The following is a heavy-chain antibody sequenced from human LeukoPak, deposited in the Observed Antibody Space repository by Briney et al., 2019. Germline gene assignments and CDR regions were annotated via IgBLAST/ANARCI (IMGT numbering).Heavy chain of an antibody. V-gene: IGHV3-30-3*01. CDR3: ARSGYSSGWYEVDY. D-gene: IGHD6-19*01. CDR1: GFTFSSYA. Sequence: QPGGSLRLSCAASGFTFSSYAMHWVRQAPGKGLEGVAVISYDGSNKYYADSVKGRFTISRDNSKNTLYLQMNSLRAEDTAVYYCARSGYSSGWYEVDYWGQGTLVTVSS. J-gene: IGHJ4*02. CDR2: ISYDGSNK.